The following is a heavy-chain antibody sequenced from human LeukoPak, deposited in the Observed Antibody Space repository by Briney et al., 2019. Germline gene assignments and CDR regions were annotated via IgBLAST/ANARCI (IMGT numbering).Heavy chain of an antibody. CDR2: IYYSGST. J-gene: IGHJ2*01. D-gene: IGHD6-19*01. V-gene: IGHV4-59*08. Sequence: SETLSLTCTVSGGSISSYYWSWIRQPPGKGLEWIGYIYYSGSTNYNPSLKSRVTISVDTSKNQFSLKLSSVTAADTAVYYCAGGYSSGEQFDLWGRGTLVTVSS. CDR3: AGGYSSGEQFDL. CDR1: GGSISSYY.